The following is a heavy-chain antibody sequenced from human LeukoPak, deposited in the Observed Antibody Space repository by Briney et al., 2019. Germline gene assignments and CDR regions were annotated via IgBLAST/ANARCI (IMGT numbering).Heavy chain of an antibody. V-gene: IGHV3-15*01. CDR3: TTDYDLRAFDI. CDR2: IKSKTDGGTT. CDR1: GFTFSNAW. J-gene: IGHJ3*02. Sequence: GGSLRLSCAASGFTFSNAWMSWVRQALGKGLEWVGRIKSKTDGGTTDYAAPVKGRFTISRDDSKNTLYLQMNSLKTEDTAVYYCTTDYDLRAFDIWGQGTMVTVSS. D-gene: IGHD3-16*01.